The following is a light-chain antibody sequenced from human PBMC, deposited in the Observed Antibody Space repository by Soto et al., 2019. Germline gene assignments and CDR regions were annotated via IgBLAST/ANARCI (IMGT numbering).Light chain of an antibody. CDR3: QQHSNLPLT. CDR2: DAS. Sequence: EIVLTQSPATLSLSIGERATLSCRASQGISSYLAWFQQKPGKAPRLLIYDASSLDSGVPARFSGSGSGTDFTLTISSLQPEDFAIYYCQQHSNLPLTFGQGTKVEIK. J-gene: IGKJ4*01. V-gene: IGKV3-11*01. CDR1: QGISSY.